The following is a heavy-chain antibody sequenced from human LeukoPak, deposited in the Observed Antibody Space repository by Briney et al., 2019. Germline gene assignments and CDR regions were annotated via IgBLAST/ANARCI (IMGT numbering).Heavy chain of an antibody. V-gene: IGHV3-23*01. Sequence: GRSLRLSCAASGFTFDDYAMHWVRQAPGKGLGWVSAIGGSEDYKHYADSVRGRFTISRDNSKNMLNLQMNSLRAEDTALYYCAKEMWFGELLSLDYWGQGTLVTVSS. CDR1: GFTFDDYA. J-gene: IGHJ4*02. CDR3: AKEMWFGELLSLDY. CDR2: IGGSEDYK. D-gene: IGHD3-10*01.